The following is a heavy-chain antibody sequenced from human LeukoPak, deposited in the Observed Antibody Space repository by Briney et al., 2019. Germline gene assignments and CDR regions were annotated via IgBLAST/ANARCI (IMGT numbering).Heavy chain of an antibody. CDR3: ARDKDTAMVGDY. D-gene: IGHD5-18*01. V-gene: IGHV1-2*02. Sequence: ASVKVSCKASGYTFTGHYMHWVRQAPGQGLEWMGWINPNSGGTNYAQNFQGRVTTTRDTSISSAYMELSSLRSDDTAVYYCARDKDTAMVGDYWGQGTLLTVSS. CDR2: INPNSGGT. CDR1: GYTFTGHY. J-gene: IGHJ4*02.